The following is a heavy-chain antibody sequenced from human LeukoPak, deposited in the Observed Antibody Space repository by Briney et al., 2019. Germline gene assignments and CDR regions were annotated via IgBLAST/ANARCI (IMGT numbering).Heavy chain of an antibody. J-gene: IGHJ6*02. Sequence: PSQTLSLTCTVSGGSISSGGYYWSWIRQHPGKGLEWIGYIYYSGSTYYNPSLKSRVTISVDTSKNQFSLKLSSVTAADTAVYYCARCRSYMKGGYYDSSGYSYYYYGMDVWGQGTTVTVS. CDR2: IYYSGST. D-gene: IGHD3-22*01. CDR1: GGSISSGGYY. CDR3: ARCRSYMKGGYYDSSGYSYYYYGMDV. V-gene: IGHV4-31*03.